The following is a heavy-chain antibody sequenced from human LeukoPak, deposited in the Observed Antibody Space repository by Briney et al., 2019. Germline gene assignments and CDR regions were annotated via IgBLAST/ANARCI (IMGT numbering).Heavy chain of an antibody. CDR3: ARTTPTVTTSSDL. V-gene: IGHV3-53*01. CDR2: TYSAGRS. CDR1: GFTVSSNP. D-gene: IGHD4-17*01. J-gene: IGHJ2*01. Sequence: PGGSLRLSCAASGFTVSSNPMSWVRQAPGKGLEWASVTYSAGRSFYADSVKGRFTVSTDNSKNTLYLQMSSLRAEDTALYYCARTTPTVTTSSDLWGRGTLVTVSS.